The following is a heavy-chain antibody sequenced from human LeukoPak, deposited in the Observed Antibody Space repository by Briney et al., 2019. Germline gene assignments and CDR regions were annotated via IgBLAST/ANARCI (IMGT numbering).Heavy chain of an antibody. Sequence: PGGSLRLSCAASGFTFSSYAMHWVRQAPGKGLEWVAVISYDGSNKYYADSVKGRFTISRDNSKNTLYLQMNSLRAEDTAVYYCARDWHFDRLLLPYFHYRMDVWGQGTTVTVSS. CDR1: GFTFSSYA. CDR3: ARDWHFDRLLLPYFHYRMDV. V-gene: IGHV3-30-3*01. J-gene: IGHJ6*02. CDR2: ISYDGSNK. D-gene: IGHD3-9*01.